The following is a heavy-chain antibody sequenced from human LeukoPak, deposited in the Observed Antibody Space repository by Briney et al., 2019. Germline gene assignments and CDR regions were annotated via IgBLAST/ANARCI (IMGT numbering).Heavy chain of an antibody. V-gene: IGHV3-53*01. D-gene: IGHD1-14*01. J-gene: IGHJ4*02. CDR2: LYSDGNT. CDR3: ARGVEPLAANTLAY. Sequence: QSGGSLRLSCAASGFTVITNDMTWVRQAPGKGLEWVPVLYSDGNTKYADSVQGRFTISRDNSKNTLYLEMNSLSPDDTAVYYCARGVEPLAANTLAYWGQGTLVTVSS. CDR1: GFTVITND.